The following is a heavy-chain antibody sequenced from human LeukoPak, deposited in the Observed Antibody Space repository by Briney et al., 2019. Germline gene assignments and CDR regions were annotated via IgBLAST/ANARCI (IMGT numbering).Heavy chain of an antibody. CDR3: AELGITMIGGV. J-gene: IGHJ6*04. Sequence: HTGGSLRLSCAASGFTFSSYEMNWVRQPPGKGREGVSYSSSSGSTIYYADSVKGRFTISRDNAKNSLYLQMNSLRAEDTAVYYCAELGITMIGGVWGKGTTVTISS. V-gene: IGHV3-48*03. CDR2: SSSSGSTI. CDR1: GFTFSSYE. D-gene: IGHD3-10*02.